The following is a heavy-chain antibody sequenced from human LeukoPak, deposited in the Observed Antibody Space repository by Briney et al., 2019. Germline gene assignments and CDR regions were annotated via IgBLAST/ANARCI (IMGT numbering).Heavy chain of an antibody. D-gene: IGHD6-6*01. CDR2: IYYSGST. J-gene: IGHJ4*02. CDR3: ARQGSSSSRTYFDY. V-gene: IGHV4-39*01. CDR1: GGSISSSSYY. Sequence: SETLSLTCTVSGGSISSSSYYSGWIRQPPGKGLGWIGSIYYSGSTYYNPSLKSRLTISVDTSKNQFSLKLSSVTAADTAVYYCARQGSSSSRTYFDYWRQGTLVTVSS.